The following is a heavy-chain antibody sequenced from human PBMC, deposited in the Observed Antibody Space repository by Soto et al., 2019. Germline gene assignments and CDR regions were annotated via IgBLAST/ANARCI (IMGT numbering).Heavy chain of an antibody. Sequence: EVQLVESGEGLVQPGGSLRLSCAASGFTFSSYVMHWVRQAPGKGLEYVSAISDDGSRTYYADSVKGRFTISRDDSKSTLYLQMGSLRADDVGVYYCVRKDSGTYDYWGQGILVTVSS. D-gene: IGHD1-26*01. V-gene: IGHV3-64*02. CDR2: ISDDGSRT. CDR3: VRKDSGTYDY. CDR1: GFTFSSYV. J-gene: IGHJ4*02.